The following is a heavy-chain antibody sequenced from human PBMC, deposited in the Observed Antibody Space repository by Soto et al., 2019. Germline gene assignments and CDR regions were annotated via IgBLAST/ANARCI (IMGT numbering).Heavy chain of an antibody. CDR1: GGSFSGYY. CDR2: INHSGST. D-gene: IGHD3-9*01. J-gene: IGHJ3*02. CDR3: ARDSVLRYFDWLLRDDAFDI. V-gene: IGHV4-34*01. Sequence: QVQLQQWGAGLLKPSETLSLTCAVYGGSFSGYYWSWIRQPPGKGLEWIGEINHSGSTNYNPSLKSRATISVDTSKNQFSLKLSSVTAADTAVYYCARDSVLRYFDWLLRDDAFDIWGQGTMVTVSS.